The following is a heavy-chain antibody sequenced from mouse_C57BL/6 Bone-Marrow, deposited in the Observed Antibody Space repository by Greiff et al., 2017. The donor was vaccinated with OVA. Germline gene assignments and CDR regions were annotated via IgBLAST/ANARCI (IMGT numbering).Heavy chain of an antibody. Sequence: VKLQQPGAELVRPGSSVKLSCKASGYTFTSYWMDWVKQRPGQGLEWIGNIYPSDSETHYNQKFKDKATLTVDKSSSTAYMQLSSLTSEDSAVYYCARGLLLHDYWGQGTTLTVSS. J-gene: IGHJ2*01. CDR1: GYTFTSYW. D-gene: IGHD1-1*01. CDR3: ARGLLLHDY. V-gene: IGHV1-61*01. CDR2: IYPSDSET.